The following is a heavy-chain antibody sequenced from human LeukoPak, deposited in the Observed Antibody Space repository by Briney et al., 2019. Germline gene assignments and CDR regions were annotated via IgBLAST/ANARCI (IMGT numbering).Heavy chain of an antibody. CDR3: AGLFRDY. CDR2: IKEDGTVK. V-gene: IGHV3-7*01. D-gene: IGHD2/OR15-2a*01. J-gene: IGHJ4*02. Sequence: GGSLRLSCVASGFTFSNYWMTWVRQAPGKGLEWVANIKEDGTVKNYVDSVKGRFTISRDNTKNSQYLQMNSLRAEDTAVYYCAGLFRDYWGQGTLVTVSS. CDR1: GFTFSNYW.